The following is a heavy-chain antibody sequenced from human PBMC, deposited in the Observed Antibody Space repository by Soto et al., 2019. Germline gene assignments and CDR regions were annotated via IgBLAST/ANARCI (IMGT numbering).Heavy chain of an antibody. D-gene: IGHD6-19*01. Sequence: SETLSLTCTVSGGSISSYYWSWIRQPPGKGLEWIGYIYYSGSTNYNPSLKSRVTISVDTSKNQFSLKLSSVTAADTAVYYCARGGGGWYLMFDPWGQGTLVTVSS. V-gene: IGHV4-59*01. CDR3: ARGGGGWYLMFDP. J-gene: IGHJ5*02. CDR2: IYYSGST. CDR1: GGSISSYY.